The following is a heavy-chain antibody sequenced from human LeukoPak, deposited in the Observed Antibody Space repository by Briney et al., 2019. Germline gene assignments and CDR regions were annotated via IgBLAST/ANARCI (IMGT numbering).Heavy chain of an antibody. J-gene: IGHJ5*02. CDR2: IYYSGST. Sequence: SETLSLTCTVSGGSISSYYWSWIRQPPGKGLEWIGYIYYSGSTNYNPSLKSRVTISVDTSKNQFSLKLSSVTAADTAVYYCARDRKKSGSNNWFDPWGQGTLVTVSS. V-gene: IGHV4-59*01. CDR3: ARDRKKSGSNNWFDP. CDR1: GGSISSYY. D-gene: IGHD1-26*01.